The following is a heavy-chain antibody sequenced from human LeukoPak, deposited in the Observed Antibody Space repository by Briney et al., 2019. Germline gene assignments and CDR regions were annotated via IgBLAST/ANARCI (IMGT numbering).Heavy chain of an antibody. Sequence: SETLSLTCAVYGGSFNDHYWSWIRQPPGKGLEWIGQIDPSGSTNRNPSLKSRVTISVDTSKNQFSLKLSSVTAADTAVYYCTRHGEKYHLYWGPGSLVTVSS. J-gene: IGHJ4*02. CDR3: TRHGEKYHLY. CDR2: IDPSGST. V-gene: IGHV4-34*01. D-gene: IGHD2-2*01. CDR1: GGSFNDHY.